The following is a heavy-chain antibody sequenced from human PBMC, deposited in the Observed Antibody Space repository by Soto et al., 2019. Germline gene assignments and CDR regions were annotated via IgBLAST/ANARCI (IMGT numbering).Heavy chain of an antibody. CDR2: ISGSGGST. Sequence: GGSLRLSCAASGFTFSSYAMSWVRQAPGKGLEWVSAISGSGGSTYYADSVKGRFTISRDNSKNTLYLQMNSLRAEDTAVYYCANLELTIFWPQYEPWGPTPLVSVS. CDR1: GFTFSSYA. J-gene: IGHJ5*02. D-gene: IGHD3-9*01. V-gene: IGHV3-23*01. CDR3: ANLELTIFWPQYEP.